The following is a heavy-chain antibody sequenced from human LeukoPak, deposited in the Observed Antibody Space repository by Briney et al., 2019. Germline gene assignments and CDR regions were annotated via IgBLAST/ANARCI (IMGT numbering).Heavy chain of an antibody. CDR1: GYTFTGYY. D-gene: IGHD3-22*01. CDR2: INPNSGGT. J-gene: IGHJ3*02. CDR3: ARDTMIVVASYAFDI. V-gene: IGHV1-2*02. Sequence: ASVKVSCKASGYTFTGYYMHWVRQAPGQGLEWMGWINPNSGGTNYAQKFQGRVTMTRDTSISTAYMELSRLRSDDTAVYYCARDTMIVVASYAFDIWGQGTMVTVSS.